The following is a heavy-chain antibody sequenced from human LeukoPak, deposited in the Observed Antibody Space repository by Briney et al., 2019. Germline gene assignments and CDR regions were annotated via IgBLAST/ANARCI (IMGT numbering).Heavy chain of an antibody. CDR1: GFTFSDHY. CDR3: ARVGRTSSFDS. D-gene: IGHD2-15*01. J-gene: IGHJ4*02. CDR2: SRNKANSYTT. V-gene: IGHV3-72*01. Sequence: GGSLRLSCAVSGFTFSDHYMDWVRQAPGRGLEWVARSRNKANSYTTEYAASVRGRFTISRDDSQSSLHLQMNSLKTDDTAVYYCARVGRTSSFDSWGQGTLVTVSP.